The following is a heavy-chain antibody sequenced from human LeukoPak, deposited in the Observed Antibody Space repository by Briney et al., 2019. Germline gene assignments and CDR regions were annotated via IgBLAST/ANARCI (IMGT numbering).Heavy chain of an antibody. J-gene: IGHJ4*02. CDR1: GFTFSSYA. D-gene: IGHD5-18*01. Sequence: GGSLRLSCAASGFTFSSYAMSWVRQAPGKGLEWVSAISGSGGSTYYADSVKGRFTISRDNSKNTLYLQMNSLRAEDTAEYYCARDGDTAMVTPFDYWGQGTLVTVSS. CDR2: ISGSGGST. V-gene: IGHV3-23*01. CDR3: ARDGDTAMVTPFDY.